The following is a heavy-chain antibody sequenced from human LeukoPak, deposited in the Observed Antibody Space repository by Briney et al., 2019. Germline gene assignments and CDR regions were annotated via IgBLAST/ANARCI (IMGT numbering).Heavy chain of an antibody. Sequence: PGGSLRLSCAASGFTFSSYAMHWVRQAPGKGLEWVAVISYDGSNKYYADSVKGRFTISRDNSKNTLYLQMNSLRAEDTAVYYCAATYDILTGGFDYWGQGTLVTVSS. CDR3: AATYDILTGGFDY. CDR2: ISYDGSNK. V-gene: IGHV3-30*04. J-gene: IGHJ4*02. D-gene: IGHD3-9*01. CDR1: GFTFSSYA.